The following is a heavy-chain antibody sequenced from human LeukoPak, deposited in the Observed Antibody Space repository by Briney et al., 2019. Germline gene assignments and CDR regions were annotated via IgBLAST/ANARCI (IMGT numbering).Heavy chain of an antibody. CDR3: ARDGYSGNDGL. CDR1: GGSINNSY. CDR2: IYYSGST. J-gene: IGHJ4*02. Sequence: SETLSLTCTVSGGSINNSYWTWIRQPPGKGLEWIGHIYYSGSTNYSPSLKSRVTISVDTSKNQLSLKLSSVTAADTAVYYCARDGYSGNDGLWGQGTLVTVSS. D-gene: IGHD5-12*01. V-gene: IGHV4-59*01.